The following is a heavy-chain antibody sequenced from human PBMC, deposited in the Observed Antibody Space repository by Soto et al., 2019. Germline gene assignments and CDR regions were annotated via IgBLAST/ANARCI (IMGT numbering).Heavy chain of an antibody. CDR3: AKGADEAVTGIFDY. Sequence: EVQLVESGGVVVQPGGSLRLSCAASGFTFDDYTMHWVRQAPGKGLEWVSRISWDGGSTYYADSVKGRFTISRDNSKNSLYLQMNSLRTEDTALYYCAKGADEAVTGIFDYWGQGTLVTVSS. J-gene: IGHJ4*02. D-gene: IGHD6-19*01. CDR1: GFTFDDYT. V-gene: IGHV3-43*01. CDR2: ISWDGGST.